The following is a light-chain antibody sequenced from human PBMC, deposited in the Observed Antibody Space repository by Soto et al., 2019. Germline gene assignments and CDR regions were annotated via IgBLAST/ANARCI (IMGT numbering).Light chain of an antibody. CDR1: SSNIGAGYD. CDR3: QSYDSSVTLRV. CDR2: GNS. J-gene: IGLJ1*01. Sequence: QSVLTQPPSVSGAPGHRVTISCTGSSSNIGAGYDVHWYQQLPGTAPKLLIYGNSNRPSGVPDRFSGSKSGTSASLAITGLQADDEADYYCQSYDSSVTLRVFGTGTKLTVL. V-gene: IGLV1-40*01.